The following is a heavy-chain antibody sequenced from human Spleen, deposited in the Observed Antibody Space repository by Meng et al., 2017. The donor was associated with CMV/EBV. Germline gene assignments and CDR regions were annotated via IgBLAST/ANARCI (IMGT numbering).Heavy chain of an antibody. CDR1: AYILTYYY. V-gene: IGHV1-46*01. D-gene: IGHD2-21*02. CDR3: ARSARGTADRYFDY. J-gene: IGHJ4*02. CDR2: INPSGGST. Sequence: KASAYILTYYYIRWVRQAPGQGLEWMGVINPSGGSTTYAKKFQGRVTMTRDTSTSTVYMELSSLRSEDTAVYYCARSARGTADRYFDYWGQGTLVTVSS.